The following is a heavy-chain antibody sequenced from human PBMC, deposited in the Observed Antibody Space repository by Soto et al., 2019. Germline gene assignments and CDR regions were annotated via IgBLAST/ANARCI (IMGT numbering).Heavy chain of an antibody. CDR1: GYTFTSYY. CDR3: ARASRGDDYYDSSGPDY. Sequence: ASVKVSCKASGYTFTSYYMHWVRQAPGQGLEWMGIINPSGGSTSYAQKFQGRVTMTRDTSTSTVYMELSSLRSEDTAVYYCARASRGDDYYDSSGPDYWGQGTLVTVSS. J-gene: IGHJ4*02. CDR2: INPSGGST. V-gene: IGHV1-46*01. D-gene: IGHD3-22*01.